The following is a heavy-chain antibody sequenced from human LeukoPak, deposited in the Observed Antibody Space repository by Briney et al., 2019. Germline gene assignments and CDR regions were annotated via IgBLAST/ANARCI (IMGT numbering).Heavy chain of an antibody. CDR1: GFIFTDYG. V-gene: IGHV3-30*02. CDR2: IRYDGSTK. J-gene: IGHJ4*02. Sequence: GGSLRLSCAVSGFIFTDYGMHWVRQPPGKGLEWVAFIRYDGSTKYYVDSVKGRFTISRDNSKNMLFLQMNSLRGEDTAVYYCAKEGTASKPSDLDYWGQGTLVTVSS. D-gene: IGHD1/OR15-1a*01. CDR3: AKEGTASKPSDLDY.